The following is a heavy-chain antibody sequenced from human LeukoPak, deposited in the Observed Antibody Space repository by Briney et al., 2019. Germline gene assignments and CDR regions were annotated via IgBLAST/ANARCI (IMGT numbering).Heavy chain of an antibody. J-gene: IGHJ4*02. Sequence: GASVKVSCKASGYTFTSYGISWVRQAPGQGLEWMGWISAYNGNTNYAQKLQGRVTMTTDTSTSTAYMELRSLRSDDTAVYYCARVEEGYSSSWHDYWGQGTLVTVSS. D-gene: IGHD6-13*01. V-gene: IGHV1-18*01. CDR2: ISAYNGNT. CDR3: ARVEEGYSSSWHDY. CDR1: GYTFTSYG.